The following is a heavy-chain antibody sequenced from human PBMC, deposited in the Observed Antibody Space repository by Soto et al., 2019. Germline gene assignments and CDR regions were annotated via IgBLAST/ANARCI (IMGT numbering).Heavy chain of an antibody. CDR2: ISSSSSTI. CDR1: GFTFSSYS. Sequence: HPGGSLRLSCAASGFTFSSYSMNWVRQAPGKGLEWVSYISSSSSTIYYADSVKGRFTISRDNAKNSLYLQMNSLRAEDTAVYYCARDFKPPDIVVVPAARGSYYYMDVWGKGTTVTVSS. V-gene: IGHV3-48*01. D-gene: IGHD2-2*01. J-gene: IGHJ6*03. CDR3: ARDFKPPDIVVVPAARGSYYYMDV.